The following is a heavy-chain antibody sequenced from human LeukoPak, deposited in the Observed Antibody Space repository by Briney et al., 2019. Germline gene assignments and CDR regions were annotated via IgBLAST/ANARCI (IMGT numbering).Heavy chain of an antibody. V-gene: IGHV4-4*07. CDR1: VGSISSNN. Sequence: PSETLSLTCTASVGSISSNNWSWIRQPPGKGLKWIGRIYTSGSTNYNPSLKSRVTMSVDTSKNQFSLKLSSVTAADTAVYYCARESLGYYGSGSLFYWGQGTLVTVSS. D-gene: IGHD3-10*01. CDR3: ARESLGYYGSGSLFY. CDR2: IYTSGST. J-gene: IGHJ4*02.